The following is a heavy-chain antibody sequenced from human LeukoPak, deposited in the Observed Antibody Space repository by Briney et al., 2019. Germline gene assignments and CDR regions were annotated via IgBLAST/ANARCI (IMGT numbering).Heavy chain of an antibody. CDR1: GFTFSSYG. CDR3: ARDPEYYGMDV. J-gene: IGHJ6*02. D-gene: IGHD1-14*01. V-gene: IGHV3-33*01. CDR2: IWYDGSNK. Sequence: GGSLRLSCAASGFTFSSYGMHWVRQAPGKGLEWVAAIWYDGSNKYYADSVKGRFTVSRDNSKNTLYLQMNSLRAEDTAVYYCARDPEYYGMDVWGQGTTVTVSS.